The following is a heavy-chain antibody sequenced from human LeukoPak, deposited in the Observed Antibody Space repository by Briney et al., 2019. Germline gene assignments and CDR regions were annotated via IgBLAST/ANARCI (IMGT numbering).Heavy chain of an antibody. J-gene: IGHJ4*02. CDR1: GYTFTSYA. CDR3: AREGGYDILDY. D-gene: IGHD3-9*01. V-gene: IGHV1-3*01. Sequence: ASVKVSCKASGYTFTSYAMHWVRQAPGQRLEWMGWINAGNGNTKYSQKFQGRITITRDTSASTAYMELSSLRSEDTAVYYCAREGGYDILDYWGQGTLVAVSS. CDR2: INAGNGNT.